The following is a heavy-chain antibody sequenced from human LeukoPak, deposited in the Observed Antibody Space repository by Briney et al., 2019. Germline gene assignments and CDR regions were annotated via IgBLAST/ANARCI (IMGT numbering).Heavy chain of an antibody. D-gene: IGHD3-22*01. CDR1: GFTFSSYA. CDR2: ISGSGGST. J-gene: IGHJ4*02. Sequence: GGSLRLSCAASGFTFSSYAMSWVRQAPGKGLGWVSAISGSGGSTYYADSVKGRFTISRDNSKNTLYLQMNSLRAEDTAVYYCADGDYYDSSGFFDYWGQGTLVTVSS. CDR3: ADGDYYDSSGFFDY. V-gene: IGHV3-23*01.